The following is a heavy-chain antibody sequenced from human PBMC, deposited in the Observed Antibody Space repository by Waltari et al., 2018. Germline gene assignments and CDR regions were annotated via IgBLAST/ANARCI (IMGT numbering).Heavy chain of an antibody. D-gene: IGHD1-26*01. Sequence: EVQLVESGGGLVQPGRSLRLSCAASGFTFDDYAMHWVRQAPGKGLEWVSGIIWNSGSIGYADSVKGRFTISRDNAKNSLYLQMNSLRAEDTALYYCAKDRGATTSLDYWGQGTLVTVSS. CDR1: GFTFDDYA. V-gene: IGHV3-9*01. J-gene: IGHJ4*02. CDR3: AKDRGATTSLDY. CDR2: IIWNSGSI.